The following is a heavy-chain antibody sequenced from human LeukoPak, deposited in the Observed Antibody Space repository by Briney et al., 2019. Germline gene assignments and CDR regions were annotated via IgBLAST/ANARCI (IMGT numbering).Heavy chain of an antibody. D-gene: IGHD3-22*01. J-gene: IGHJ5*02. CDR2: IYYSGST. CDR1: GGSISSSSYY. CDR3: ARHKWGHDSSGYYEYNWFDP. Sequence: SETLSLTCTVSGGSISSSSYYWGWIRQPPGKGLEWVGSIYYSGSTYYNPSLKSRVTISVDTSKNQFSLKLSSVTAADTAVYYCARHKWGHDSSGYYEYNWFDPWGQGTLVTVSS. V-gene: IGHV4-39*01.